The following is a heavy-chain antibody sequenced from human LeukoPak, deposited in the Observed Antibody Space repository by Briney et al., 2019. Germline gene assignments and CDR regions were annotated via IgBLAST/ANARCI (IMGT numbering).Heavy chain of an antibody. J-gene: IGHJ4*02. CDR2: ISGSGGST. V-gene: IGHV3-23*01. CDR1: GFTFSSYA. Sequence: PGGSLRLSCAASGFTFSSYAMSWVRQAPGKGLEWVSAISGSGGSTYYADSVKGRFTISRDNSKNTLYLQMNSLRAEDTAVYYCTKVVLWSGYSLDYWGQGTLVTVSS. CDR3: TKVVLWSGYSLDY. D-gene: IGHD3-3*01.